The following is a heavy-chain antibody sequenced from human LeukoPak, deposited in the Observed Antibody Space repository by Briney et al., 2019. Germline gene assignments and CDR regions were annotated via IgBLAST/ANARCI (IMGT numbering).Heavy chain of an antibody. Sequence: PETLSLTCAVYGGSFSGYYWSWIRQPPGKGLEWIGEINHSGSANYNPSLKSRVTISVDTSKNQFSLKLSSVTAADTAVYYCARTPETVVVTPVAPFDYWGQGTLVTVSS. CDR2: INHSGSA. V-gene: IGHV4-34*01. D-gene: IGHD3-22*01. J-gene: IGHJ4*02. CDR1: GGSFSGYY. CDR3: ARTPETVVVTPVAPFDY.